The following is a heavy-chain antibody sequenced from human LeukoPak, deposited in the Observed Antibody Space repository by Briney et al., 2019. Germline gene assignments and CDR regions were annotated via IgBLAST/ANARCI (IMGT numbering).Heavy chain of an antibody. CDR1: GGSFSGDY. CDR2: IYYSGST. Sequence: SETLSLTCAVYGGSFSGDYWSWIRQPPGKGLEWIGSIYYSGSTYYNPSLKSRVTISVDTSKNQFSLKLSSVTAADTAVYYCASEFVVVVAANPFDYWGQGTLVTVSS. V-gene: IGHV4-34*01. J-gene: IGHJ4*02. D-gene: IGHD2-15*01. CDR3: ASEFVVVVAANPFDY.